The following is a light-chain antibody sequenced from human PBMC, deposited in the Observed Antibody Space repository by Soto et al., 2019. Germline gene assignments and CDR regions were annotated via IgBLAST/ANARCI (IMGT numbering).Light chain of an antibody. CDR2: WAS. Sequence: DIVRTQSPDSLAVSLGERATINCKSSQSVLYSSNNKNYLAWYQHKPGQPPKLLTYWASIRESGVPDRFSGSGSGTDFTLTISSLQAEDVAVYYCQQHYSTPTFGQGTKLEIK. J-gene: IGKJ2*01. CDR1: QSVLYSSNNKNY. CDR3: QQHYSTPT. V-gene: IGKV4-1*01.